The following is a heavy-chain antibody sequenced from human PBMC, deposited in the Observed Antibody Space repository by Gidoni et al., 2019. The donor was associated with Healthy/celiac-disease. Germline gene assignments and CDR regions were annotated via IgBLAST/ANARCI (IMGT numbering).Heavy chain of an antibody. D-gene: IGHD3-3*01. V-gene: IGHV3-21*06. CDR3: AKGINYDFWSGYHDAFDI. CDR2: ISSSSSYI. J-gene: IGHJ3*02. CDR1: GFTFISYS. Sequence: EVQLVESGGGLFKPGGSLSLSCAASGFTFISYSMNWVRQAPGKGLEWVSSISSSSSYIYYADSVKGRFTISRDNAKNSLYLQMNSLRAEDTAVYYCAKGINYDFWSGYHDAFDIWGQGTMVTVSS.